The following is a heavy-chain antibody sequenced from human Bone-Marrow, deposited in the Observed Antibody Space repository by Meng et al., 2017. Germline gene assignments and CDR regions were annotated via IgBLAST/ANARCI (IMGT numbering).Heavy chain of an antibody. CDR1: GYTFTSYG. J-gene: IGHJ3*02. Sequence: ASVKVSCKASGYTFTSYGISWVRQAPGQGLEWMGWINPNSGGTNYAQEFQGRVTMTRDTSISTAYMELSRLRSDDTAVYYCAREGYYGSGSSLFQDAFDIWGQGTMVTVSS. V-gene: IGHV1-2*02. D-gene: IGHD3-10*01. CDR3: AREGYYGSGSSLFQDAFDI. CDR2: INPNSGGT.